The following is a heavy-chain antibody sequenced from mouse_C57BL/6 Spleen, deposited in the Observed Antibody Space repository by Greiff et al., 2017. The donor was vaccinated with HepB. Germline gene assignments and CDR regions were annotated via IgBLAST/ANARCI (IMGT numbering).Heavy chain of an antibody. V-gene: IGHV1-15*01. CDR1: GYTFTDYE. J-gene: IGHJ4*01. Sequence: QVQLQQSGAELVRPGASVTLSCKASGYTFTDYEMHWVKQTPVHGLEWIGAIDPETGGTAYNQKFKGKAILTADKSSSTAYMELRSLTSEDSAVYYCTSWTTVVATNAMDYWGQGTSVTVSS. CDR2: IDPETGGT. CDR3: TSWTTVVATNAMDY. D-gene: IGHD1-1*01.